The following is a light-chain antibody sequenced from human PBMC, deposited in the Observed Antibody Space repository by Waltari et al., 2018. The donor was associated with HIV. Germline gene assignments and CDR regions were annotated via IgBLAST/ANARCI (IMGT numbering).Light chain of an antibody. CDR1: SSNIGAGYD. V-gene: IGLV1-40*01. CDR2: GNT. Sequence: QYVLTQPPSVSGAPGQRVTISCTGSSSNIGAGYDVHWYQQLPGTAPTLLISGNTNRPSGVPDRFSGSRSGTSASLAITGLQAEDEADYYCQSFDSSLSGSVLFGGGTKLTVL. J-gene: IGLJ2*01. CDR3: QSFDSSLSGSVL.